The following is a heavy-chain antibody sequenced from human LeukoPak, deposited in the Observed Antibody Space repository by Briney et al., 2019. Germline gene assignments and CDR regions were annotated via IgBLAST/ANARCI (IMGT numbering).Heavy chain of an antibody. Sequence: GAXRLSCAASGFTFSSYWMSWVRQAPGKGVEWXXXIXXDGREKYYVDSVKGRFTISRDNAKNSLYLQMNSLRAEDTAVYYCARDLIVVVAATSYNWFDPWGQGTLVTVSS. CDR2: IXXDGREK. D-gene: IGHD2-15*01. V-gene: IGHV3-7*01. CDR1: GFTFSSYW. J-gene: IGHJ5*02. CDR3: ARDLIVVVAATSYNWFDP.